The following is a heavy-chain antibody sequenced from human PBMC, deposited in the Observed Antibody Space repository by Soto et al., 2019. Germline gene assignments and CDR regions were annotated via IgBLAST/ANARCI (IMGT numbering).Heavy chain of an antibody. J-gene: IGHJ4*02. CDR1: GGSISSSSYY. CDR2: IYYSGGT. D-gene: IGHD3-10*01. CDR3: ARSLITMVPEAY. V-gene: IGHV4-39*01. Sequence: PSETLSLTCTVSGGSISSSSYYWGWIRQPPGKGLEWIGSIYYSGGTYYNPSLKSRVTISVDTSKNQFSLKLSSVTAADTAVYYCARSLITMVPEAYRAQRTPVTVSS.